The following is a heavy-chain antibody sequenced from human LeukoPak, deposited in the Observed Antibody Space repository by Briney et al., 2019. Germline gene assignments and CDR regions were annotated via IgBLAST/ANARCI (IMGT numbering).Heavy chain of an antibody. CDR1: GFTFSSYW. J-gene: IGHJ4*02. Sequence: GGSLRLSCAPSGFTFSSYWMHWVRQAPGKGLVWVSRINTDGSTITYADSVKGRFTISRDNAKNTLYLQMNSLRGEGTAVYYCANTYSSSWYPLFDSWGQGTLVTVSS. V-gene: IGHV3-74*01. CDR2: INTDGSTI. CDR3: ANTYSSSWYPLFDS. D-gene: IGHD6-13*01.